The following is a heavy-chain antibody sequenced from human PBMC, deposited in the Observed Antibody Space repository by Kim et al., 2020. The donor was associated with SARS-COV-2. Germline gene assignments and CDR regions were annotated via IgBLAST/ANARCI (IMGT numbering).Heavy chain of an antibody. D-gene: IGHD4-17*01. Sequence: YYADSVKGRFTISRDNSKNTLYLQMNSLRAEDTAVYYCARYYGDYYAFDIWGQGTMVTVSS. V-gene: IGHV3-66*01. CDR3: ARYYGDYYAFDI. J-gene: IGHJ3*02.